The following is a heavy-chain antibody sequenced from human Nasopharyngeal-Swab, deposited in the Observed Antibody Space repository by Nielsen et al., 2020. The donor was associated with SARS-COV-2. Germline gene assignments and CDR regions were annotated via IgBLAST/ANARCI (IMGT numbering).Heavy chain of an antibody. J-gene: IGHJ4*02. V-gene: IGHV1-8*01. CDR3: ARVGVGYSGYDSVDY. CDR2: MNPSSGNT. D-gene: IGHD5-12*01. Sequence: WVRRAPGQGLEWMGWMNPSSGNTGYAQKFQGRVTMTRNTSISTAYMELSSLRSEDTAVYYCARVGVGYSGYDSVDYWGQGTLVTVSS.